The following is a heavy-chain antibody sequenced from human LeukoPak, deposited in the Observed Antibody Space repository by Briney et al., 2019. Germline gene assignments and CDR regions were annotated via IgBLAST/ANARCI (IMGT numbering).Heavy chain of an antibody. CDR2: ISYSGDNK. V-gene: IGHV3-30*04. J-gene: IGHJ5*02. CDR3: AGAASVIRGEGWFDP. D-gene: IGHD2-21*01. Sequence: PGGSLRLSCAASGFNLTNYAMHWVRQAPGKGLEWVTLISYSGDNKYYADSVKGRFTFSRDKSKNTLYLQMNSLRPEDSAVYYCAGAASVIRGEGWFDPWGQGTLVTVSS. CDR1: GFNLTNYA.